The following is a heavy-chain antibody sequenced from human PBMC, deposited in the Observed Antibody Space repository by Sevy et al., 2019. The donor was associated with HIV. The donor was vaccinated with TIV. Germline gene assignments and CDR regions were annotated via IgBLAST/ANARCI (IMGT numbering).Heavy chain of an antibody. CDR3: ATPRFDF. CDR2: MNTDGSST. J-gene: IGHJ4*02. V-gene: IGHV3-74*01. CDR1: GFDFSSHW. Sequence: GGSLRLSCEASGFDFSSHWMQWVRQAPGKGLVWVSRMNTDGSSTNYADSVKGRFTISRDNAKNTLYLEMNNRRDEDTALYYCATPRFDFWGPGTLVTVSS.